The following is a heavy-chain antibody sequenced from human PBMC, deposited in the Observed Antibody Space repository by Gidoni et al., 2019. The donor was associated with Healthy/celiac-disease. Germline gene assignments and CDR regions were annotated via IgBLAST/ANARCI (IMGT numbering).Heavy chain of an antibody. CDR1: GGSISSGGYY. D-gene: IGHD2-2*02. V-gene: IGHV4-31*03. J-gene: IGHJ5*02. CDR2: IYYSGST. CDR3: AREVPAAIENWFDP. Sequence: QVQLQESGPGLVKPSQTLSLTCTVSGGSISSGGYYWSWIRQHPGKGLEWIGYIYYSGSTYYNPSLKSRVTISVDTSKNQFSLKLSSVTAADTAVYYCAREVPAAIENWFDPWGQGTLVTVSS.